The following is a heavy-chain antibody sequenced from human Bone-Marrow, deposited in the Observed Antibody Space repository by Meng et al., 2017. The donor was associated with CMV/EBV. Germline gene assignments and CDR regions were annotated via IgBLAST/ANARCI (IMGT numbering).Heavy chain of an antibody. J-gene: IGHJ4*02. V-gene: IGHV4-4*02. CDR3: ARAADDYDFWSGYYMMGERRFDD. CDR1: GGSISSSNW. D-gene: IGHD3-3*01. Sequence: SETLSLTCAVSGGSISSSNWWSWVRQPPGKGLEWIGEIYHSGSTNYNPSLKSRVTISVDKSKNQFSLKLSSVTAADTAVYYCARAADDYDFWSGYYMMGERRFDDWGQGTLVTVSS. CDR2: IYHSGST.